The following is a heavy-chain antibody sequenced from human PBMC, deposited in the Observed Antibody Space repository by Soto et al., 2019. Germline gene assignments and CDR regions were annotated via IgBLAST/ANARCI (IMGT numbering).Heavy chain of an antibody. CDR1: GYTLTELS. CDR2: FDPEDGET. J-gene: IGHJ4*02. CDR3: ATRRGIYDFWSGGDYFDY. Sequence: ASVKVSCKVSGYTLTELSMHWVRQAPGKGREWMGGFDPEDGETIYAQKFQGRVTMTEDTSTDTAYMELSSLRSEDTAVYYCATRRGIYDFWSGGDYFDYWGQGTLVTVSS. D-gene: IGHD3-3*01. V-gene: IGHV1-24*01.